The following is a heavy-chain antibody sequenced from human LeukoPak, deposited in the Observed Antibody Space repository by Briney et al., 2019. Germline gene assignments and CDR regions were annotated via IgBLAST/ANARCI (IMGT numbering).Heavy chain of an antibody. D-gene: IGHD1-26*01. CDR2: MSVSGST. CDR3: ASGPWELDY. Sequence: PSETLSLTYTVSGGSISRNDWGWIRQPPGKGLEWIGIMSVSGSTSYSPSLESRVTISLDTSKNQFSLKLNSVTAADTAVYYCASGPWELDYWGQGILVTVSS. V-gene: IGHV4-59*08. J-gene: IGHJ4*02. CDR1: GGSISRND.